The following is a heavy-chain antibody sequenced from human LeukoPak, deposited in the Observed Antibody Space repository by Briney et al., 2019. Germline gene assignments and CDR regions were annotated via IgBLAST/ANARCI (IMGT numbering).Heavy chain of an antibody. CDR1: GFTFDDYA. J-gene: IGHJ4*02. CDR3: AKDRDIAAAGPFDY. V-gene: IGHV3-9*01. Sequence: GGSLRLSCAASGFTFDDYAMHWVRQAPGKGLEWVSGISWNSGSIGYADSVKGRFTISRDNAKNSLYLQMNSLRAEDTALYYCAKDRDIAAAGPFDYRGQGTLVTVSS. D-gene: IGHD6-13*01. CDR2: ISWNSGSI.